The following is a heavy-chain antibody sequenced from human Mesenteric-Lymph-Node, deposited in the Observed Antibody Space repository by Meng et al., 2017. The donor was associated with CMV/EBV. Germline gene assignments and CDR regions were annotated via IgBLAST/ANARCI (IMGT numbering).Heavy chain of an antibody. CDR2: IFYNDDK. Sequence: TFPGFSLSSSGVAVVWIRQPPGKALEWLALIFYNDDKRYSPSLKSRLTIREDTSKNQVILTMTNMDPVDIGTYYCAHRYDFSSGLHYWGQGALVTVSS. V-gene: IGHV2-5*01. J-gene: IGHJ4*02. CDR3: AHRYDFSSGLHY. CDR1: GFSLSSSGVA. D-gene: IGHD3-3*01.